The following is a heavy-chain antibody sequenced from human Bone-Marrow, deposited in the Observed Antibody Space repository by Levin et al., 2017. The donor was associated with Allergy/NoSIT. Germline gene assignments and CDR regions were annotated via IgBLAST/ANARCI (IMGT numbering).Heavy chain of an antibody. D-gene: IGHD3-10*01. CDR2: IYPGDSDT. CDR1: GYTFNTYW. Sequence: GESLKISCKGSGYTFNTYWIGWVRQMPGKGLEWMGIIYPGDSDTRYSPSFQGQVTISVDKSVTTAYLQWSSLKASDTATYYCVRHKQEFGELSYYYGMDVWGQGTTVTVSS. CDR3: VRHKQEFGELSYYYGMDV. J-gene: IGHJ6*02. V-gene: IGHV5-51*01.